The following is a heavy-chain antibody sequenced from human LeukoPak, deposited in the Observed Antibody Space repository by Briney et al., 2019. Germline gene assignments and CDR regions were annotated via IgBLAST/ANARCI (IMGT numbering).Heavy chain of an antibody. CDR1: GYTLTELS. CDR2: FDPEDGER. CDR3: ARRVRYGSGSKYYYYYGMDV. Sequence: GASVKVSCKVSGYTLTELSTHWVRQAPGKGLEWMGGFDPEDGERIYAQKFQDRVTMTEDTSTDTAYMELRSLRSEDTAVYYCARRVRYGSGSKYYYYYGMDVWGQGTTVTVSS. D-gene: IGHD3-10*01. J-gene: IGHJ6*02. V-gene: IGHV1-24*01.